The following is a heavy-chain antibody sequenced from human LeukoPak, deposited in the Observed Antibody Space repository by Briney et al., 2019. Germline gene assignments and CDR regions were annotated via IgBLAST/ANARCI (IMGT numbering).Heavy chain of an antibody. J-gene: IGHJ4*02. CDR3: ARYNSLLRGVTTSDY. CDR1: GYTFSNYG. V-gene: IGHV1-18*01. Sequence: GASVKVSCKASGYTFSNYGITWVRQAPGQGLEWMGTISGHNGDVNYAPKFQGRVTMTTDTSTTTAYMELRSLRFDDTAVYYCARYNSLLRGVTTSDYWGQETLVTVSS. D-gene: IGHD3-10*01. CDR2: ISGHNGDV.